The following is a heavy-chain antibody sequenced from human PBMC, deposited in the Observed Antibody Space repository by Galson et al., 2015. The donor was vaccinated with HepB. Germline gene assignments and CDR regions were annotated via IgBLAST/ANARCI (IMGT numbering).Heavy chain of an antibody. CDR2: INSDGSST. Sequence: SLRLSCAASGFTFSSYWMHWVRQAPGKGLVWVSRINSDGSSTSYADSVKGRFTISRDNAKNTLYLQMNSLRAEDTAVYYCATSPVGATDYFDYWGQGTLVTVSS. CDR3: ATSPVGATDYFDY. D-gene: IGHD1-26*01. J-gene: IGHJ4*02. V-gene: IGHV3-74*01. CDR1: GFTFSSYW.